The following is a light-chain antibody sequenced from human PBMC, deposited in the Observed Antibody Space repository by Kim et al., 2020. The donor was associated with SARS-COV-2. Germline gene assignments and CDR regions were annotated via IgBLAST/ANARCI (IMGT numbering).Light chain of an antibody. CDR3: HQYGSSPPRT. J-gene: IGKJ1*01. CDR2: DVA. V-gene: IGKV3-20*01. CDR1: QSVDSGY. Sequence: PGERATPSCRASQSVDSGYLAWYQQKPGQAPRLLIYDVAIRATGIPDRFSGSGSGTDFTLTISRLEPEDFAVYYCHQYGSSPPRTFGQGTKVEIK.